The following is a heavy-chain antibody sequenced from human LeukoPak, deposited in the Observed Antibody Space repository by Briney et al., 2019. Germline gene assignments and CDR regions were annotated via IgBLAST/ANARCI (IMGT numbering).Heavy chain of an antibody. CDR2: TYYRSKWYN. D-gene: IGHD3-10*01. CDR3: AREDYYGSGIFFRRRDSRNWFDP. CDR1: GDSVSSNSAA. J-gene: IGHJ5*02. V-gene: IGHV6-1*01. Sequence: SQTLSLTCAISGDSVSSNSAAWNWIRQSPSRGLEWLGRTYYRSKWYNDYAVSVKSRITINPDTSKNQFSLQLNSVTPEDTAVYYCAREDYYGSGIFFRRRDSRNWFDPWGQGTLVTVSS.